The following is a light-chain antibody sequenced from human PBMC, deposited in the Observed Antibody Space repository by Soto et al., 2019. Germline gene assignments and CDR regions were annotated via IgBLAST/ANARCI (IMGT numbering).Light chain of an antibody. V-gene: IGLV1-40*01. J-gene: IGLJ2*01. CDR1: SSNIGAGYD. Sequence: QSVLTQPPSVSGAPGQRVTISCTGSSSNIGAGYDVHWYQQLPGTAPKLLIYGNSNRPSGVPDRFSGSKSGTSASLAITGLQAGDEADYYCQSYDSRLSGSRVFGGGTKLTVL. CDR2: GNS. CDR3: QSYDSRLSGSRV.